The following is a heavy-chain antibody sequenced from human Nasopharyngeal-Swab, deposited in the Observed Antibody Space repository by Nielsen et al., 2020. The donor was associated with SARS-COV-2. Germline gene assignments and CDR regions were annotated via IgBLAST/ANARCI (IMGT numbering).Heavy chain of an antibody. CDR2: ISTNGGGA. Sequence: ASVKVSCKASGYTFISYYIHWVRQAPGEGLEWMGVISTNGGGARYAQKFQGRVTMTSDASTSTVYMELSSLRSEDTAVYYCARGRGYHEFWSGYIDYWGQGTLVTVSS. CDR3: ARGRGYHEFWSGYIDY. V-gene: IGHV1-46*01. D-gene: IGHD3-3*01. J-gene: IGHJ4*02. CDR1: GYTFISYY.